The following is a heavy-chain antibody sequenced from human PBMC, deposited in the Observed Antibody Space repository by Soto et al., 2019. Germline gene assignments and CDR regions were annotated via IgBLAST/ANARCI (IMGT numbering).Heavy chain of an antibody. D-gene: IGHD2-15*01. CDR3: ARRAVPSRKGYCIGGTAYTSFDS. Sequence: PSETLSLTCTVSGGSISSYYWSWIRQPPGKGLEWIGYIYYSGSTNYNPSLKSRVTISVDTSKNQFSLKLSSVTAADTAVYYCARRAVPSRKGYCIGGTAYTSFDSWCQGNVLTISS. CDR2: IYYSGST. V-gene: IGHV4-59*08. CDR1: GGSISSYY. J-gene: IGHJ4*02.